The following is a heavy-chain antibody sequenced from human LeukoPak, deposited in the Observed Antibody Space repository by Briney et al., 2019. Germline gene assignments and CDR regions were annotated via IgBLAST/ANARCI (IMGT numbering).Heavy chain of an antibody. CDR3: VREERGQAMDY. V-gene: IGHV3-64*02. D-gene: IGHD2-2*01. CDR1: GFTFSLYA. CDR2: ISSSDGST. J-gene: IGHJ4*02. Sequence: GGSLRLSCIASGFTFSLYAMHWVRQAPGKGLEYVSAISSSDGSTYYADSVKSRFTISRDNSKNTLYLQMGSLRPEDMGVYYCVREERGQAMDYWGQGTLVTVSS.